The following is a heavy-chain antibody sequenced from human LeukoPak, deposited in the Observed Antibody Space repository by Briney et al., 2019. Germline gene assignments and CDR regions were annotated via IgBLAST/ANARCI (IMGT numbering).Heavy chain of an antibody. Sequence: PGGSLRLSCAASGFTFSDYYMSWIRQAPGKGLEWVSYISSSGSTICYADSVKGRFTISRDNAKNSLSLQMNSLRAEDTALYYCARAVVTATPYFDYWGQGTLVTVSS. CDR2: ISSSGSTI. D-gene: IGHD2-15*01. CDR3: ARAVVTATPYFDY. CDR1: GFTFSDYY. J-gene: IGHJ4*02. V-gene: IGHV3-11*04.